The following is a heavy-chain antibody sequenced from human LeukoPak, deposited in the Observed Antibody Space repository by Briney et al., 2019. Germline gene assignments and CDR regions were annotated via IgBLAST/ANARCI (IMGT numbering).Heavy chain of an antibody. J-gene: IGHJ5*02. V-gene: IGHV4-39*07. D-gene: IGHD1-26*01. CDR2: IYYSGST. CDR1: GGSISSGTYY. CDR3: ARDLNPVGATFWFDP. Sequence: PSETLSLTCTVSGGSISSGTYYWGWMRQPPGKGLEWIGSIYYSGSTYYNPSLKSRVTISLDSSKNYFSLKLNSVTAADTAVYYCARDLNPVGATFWFDPWGQGTLVTVSS.